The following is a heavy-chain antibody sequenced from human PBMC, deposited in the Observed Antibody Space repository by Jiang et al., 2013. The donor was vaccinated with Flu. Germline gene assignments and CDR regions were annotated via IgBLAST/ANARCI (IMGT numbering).Heavy chain of an antibody. J-gene: IGHJ6*03. CDR3: ARTGGYGSGIYYYYYMDV. CDR2: IIPIFGTA. Sequence: GAEVKKPGSSVKVSCKASGGTFSSYAISWVRQAPGQGLEWMGGIIPIFGTANYAQKFQGRVTITADESTSTAYMELSSLRSEDTAVYYCARTGGYGSGIYYYYYMDVWGKGTTVTVSS. CDR1: GGTFSSYA. D-gene: IGHD5-12*01. V-gene: IGHV1-69*01.